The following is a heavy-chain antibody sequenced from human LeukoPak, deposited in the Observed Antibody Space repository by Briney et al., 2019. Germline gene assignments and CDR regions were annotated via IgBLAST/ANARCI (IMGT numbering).Heavy chain of an antibody. J-gene: IGHJ4*02. CDR1: GFTFSSYG. D-gene: IGHD3-22*01. V-gene: IGHV3-33*01. CDR2: IWYDGSNK. Sequence: GSLRLSCAASGFTFSSYGMYWVRQAPGKGLEWVAVIWYDGSNKYYADSVKGRFTISRDNSKNTLYLQMNSLRAEDTAVYYCARDRSGFIFDYWGQGTLVTVSS. CDR3: ARDRSGFIFDY.